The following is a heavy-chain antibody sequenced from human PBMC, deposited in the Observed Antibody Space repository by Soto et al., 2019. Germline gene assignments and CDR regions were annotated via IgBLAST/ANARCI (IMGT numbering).Heavy chain of an antibody. CDR3: AKDRRNLPFDY. J-gene: IGHJ4*02. V-gene: IGHV3-30*18. CDR2: ISYDGSNK. Sequence: PGGSLRLSCAASGFTFSSYGMHWVRQAPGKGLEWVAVISYDGSNKYYADSVKGRFTISRDNSKNTLYLQMNSLRAEDTAVYYCAKDRRNLPFDYWGQGTLVTVSS. D-gene: IGHD1-1*01. CDR1: GFTFSSYG.